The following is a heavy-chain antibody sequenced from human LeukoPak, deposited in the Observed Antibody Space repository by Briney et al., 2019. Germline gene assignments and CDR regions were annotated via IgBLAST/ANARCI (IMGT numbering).Heavy chain of an antibody. V-gene: IGHV4-59*01. CDR1: GGSISSYY. D-gene: IGHD6-13*01. Sequence: SETLSLTCTVSGGSISSYYWSWIRQPPGKGLEWIGYIYYSGSTSYNPSLKSRVTISVDRSKNQFSLKLSSVTAADTAVYYCARISSSPRSFYGMDVWGKGTTVTVSS. CDR2: IYYSGST. CDR3: ARISSSPRSFYGMDV. J-gene: IGHJ6*04.